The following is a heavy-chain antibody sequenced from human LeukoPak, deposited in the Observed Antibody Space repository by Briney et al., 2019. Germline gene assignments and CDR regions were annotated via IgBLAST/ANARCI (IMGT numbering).Heavy chain of an antibody. J-gene: IGHJ4*02. CDR2: IYPGDSDT. CDR1: GYSFTTFW. D-gene: IGHD6-13*01. V-gene: IGHV5-51*01. CDR3: ATLMYSSSWYHYYFDY. Sequence: GESLKISCKGSGYSFTTFWVAWVRQMPGKGLEWLGIIYPGDSDTRYNPSFQGQVTFSADKSISIAYLQWSSLKASDTAMYYCATLMYSSSWYHYYFDYWGQGTLVTVSS.